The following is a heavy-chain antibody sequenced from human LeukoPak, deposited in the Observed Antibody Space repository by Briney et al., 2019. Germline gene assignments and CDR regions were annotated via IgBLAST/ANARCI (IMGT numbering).Heavy chain of an antibody. Sequence: SGGSLRLSCAASGFTFSSYAMSWVRQAPGKGLEWVSAISGSGGSTYYADSVKGRFTISRDNSKNTLYLQMNSLRAEDTAVYYCAKGPMVRGAHYYFDYWGQGTLVTVSS. CDR2: ISGSGGST. CDR1: GFTFSSYA. V-gene: IGHV3-23*01. J-gene: IGHJ4*02. D-gene: IGHD3-10*01. CDR3: AKGPMVRGAHYYFDY.